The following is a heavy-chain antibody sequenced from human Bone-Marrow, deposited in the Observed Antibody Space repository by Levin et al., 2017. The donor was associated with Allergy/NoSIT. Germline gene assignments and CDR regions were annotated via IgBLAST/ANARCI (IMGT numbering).Heavy chain of an antibody. Sequence: KISCKASGGTFSSYAISWVRQAPGQGLEWMGGIIPIFGTANYAQKFQGRVTITADESTSTAYMELSSLRSEDTAVYYCARGRIAAAGTWVFDYWGQGTLVTVSS. CDR1: GGTFSSYA. J-gene: IGHJ4*02. D-gene: IGHD6-13*01. CDR2: IIPIFGTA. V-gene: IGHV1-69*01. CDR3: ARGRIAAAGTWVFDY.